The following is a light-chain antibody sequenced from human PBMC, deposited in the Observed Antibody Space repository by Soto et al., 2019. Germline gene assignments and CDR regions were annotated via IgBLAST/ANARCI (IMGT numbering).Light chain of an antibody. CDR2: DAS. J-gene: IGKJ4*01. Sequence: EIVLTQSPATLSLSPGNRATLSCRASRSVSSYLAWYQQKPGQAPRLLIYDASNRATGIPARFSGSGSGTDFTLTITSLEPEDFAVYDCQQRSNWSSTFGGGTKVEIK. CDR1: RSVSSY. V-gene: IGKV3-11*01. CDR3: QQRSNWSST.